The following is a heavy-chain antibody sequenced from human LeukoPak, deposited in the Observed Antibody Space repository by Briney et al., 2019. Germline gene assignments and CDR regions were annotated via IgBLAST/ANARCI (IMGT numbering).Heavy chain of an antibody. V-gene: IGHV3-74*01. CDR2: INTDGISA. CDR1: GFTFTTYW. J-gene: IGHJ3*02. CDR3: ARGDYAFDI. D-gene: IGHD2-21*01. Sequence: VGSLRLSCAASGFTFTTYWMHWVRQAPGKGLVWVSRINTDGISASYADSVKGRFTISRDTAKNTLYLQMNSLRAEDTAVYYCARGDYAFDIWGQGTMVTVSS.